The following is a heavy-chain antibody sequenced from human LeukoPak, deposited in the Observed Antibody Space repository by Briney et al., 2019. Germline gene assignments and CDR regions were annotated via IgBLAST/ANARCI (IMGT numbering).Heavy chain of an antibody. CDR1: GGTFSSYP. V-gene: IGHV1-2*02. J-gene: IGHJ6*03. Sequence: ASVKVSCKASGGTFSSYPISWVRQAPGQGLEWMGWINPNSGGTNYAQKFQGRVTMTRDTSISTAYMELSRLRSDDTAVYYCARVDTVNYYYYMDVWGKGTPVTVSS. D-gene: IGHD5-18*01. CDR3: ARVDTVNYYYYMDV. CDR2: INPNSGGT.